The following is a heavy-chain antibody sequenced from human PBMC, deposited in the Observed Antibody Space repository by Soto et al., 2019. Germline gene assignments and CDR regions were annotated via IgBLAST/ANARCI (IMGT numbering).Heavy chain of an antibody. Sequence: SETLSLTCTVSGGSISSSSYYWGWIRQPPGKGLEWIGSIYYSGSTYYNPPLKSRVTISVDTSKNQFSLKLSSVTAAETAVYYCASPFGELLLGGRDYYYYMDVWGKGTTVTVSS. CDR3: ASPFGELLLGGRDYYYYMDV. D-gene: IGHD3-10*01. J-gene: IGHJ6*03. CDR1: GGSISSSSYY. V-gene: IGHV4-39*01. CDR2: IYYSGST.